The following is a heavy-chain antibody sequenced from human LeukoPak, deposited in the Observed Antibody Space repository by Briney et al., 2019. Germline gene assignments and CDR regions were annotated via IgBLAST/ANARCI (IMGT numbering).Heavy chain of an antibody. CDR1: GINFRGYW. D-gene: IGHD5-12*01. V-gene: IGHV3-7*01. CDR3: ARDLGHTGYDLYDY. Sequence: GGSLRLSCAVSGINFRGYWMAWVRQAPGKGLEWVANMKQDGSEKYYVDSVKGRFTISRDSAKNSLYLEMNSLRVEDTAVYYCARDLGHTGYDLYDYWGQGTLVTVSS. J-gene: IGHJ4*02. CDR2: MKQDGSEK.